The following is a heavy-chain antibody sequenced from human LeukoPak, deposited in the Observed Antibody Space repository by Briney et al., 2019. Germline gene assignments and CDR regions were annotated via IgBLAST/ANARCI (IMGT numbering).Heavy chain of an antibody. D-gene: IGHD2-2*01. CDR1: GGSISSYY. J-gene: IGHJ3*01. CDR3: AREGTNSNIVVVPAARRYAFDF. CDR2: IYTSGST. Sequence: SETLSLTCTVYGGSISSYYWSWIRQPAGQGLEWVGRIYTSGSTNYNPSLKSRVTMSVDTSKNQFSLKLSSVTAADTALYYCAREGTNSNIVVVPAARRYAFDFWGQGIMVTVSS. V-gene: IGHV4-4*07.